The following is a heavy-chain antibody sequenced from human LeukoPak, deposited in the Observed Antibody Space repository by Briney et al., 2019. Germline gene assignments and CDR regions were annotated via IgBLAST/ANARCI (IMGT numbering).Heavy chain of an antibody. CDR2: INHSGST. V-gene: IGHV4-34*01. CDR1: GGSFSGYY. Sequence: SETLSLTCAVYGGSFSGYYWSWIRQPPGKGLERIGEINHSGSTNYNPSLKSRVTISVDTSKNQFSLKLSSVTAADTAVYYCAREYSSGWYNDYWGQGTLVTVSS. CDR3: AREYSSGWYNDY. D-gene: IGHD6-19*01. J-gene: IGHJ4*02.